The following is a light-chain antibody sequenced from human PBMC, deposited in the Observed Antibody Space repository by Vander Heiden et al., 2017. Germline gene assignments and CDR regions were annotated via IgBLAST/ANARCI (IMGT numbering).Light chain of an antibody. CDR2: SNN. J-gene: IGLJ1*01. V-gene: IGLV1-44*01. CDR3: ATWDDGLNHYFV. Sequence: QPVLTQPPSASGPPGQRVTIPCSGSSSNIGRNNVNWYQQLPGSTPKLLIYSNNQRPSGVPDRFSGSKSGTSASLAISGPQSEDEADYYCATWDDGLNHYFVFGTGTRVTVL. CDR1: SSNIGRNN.